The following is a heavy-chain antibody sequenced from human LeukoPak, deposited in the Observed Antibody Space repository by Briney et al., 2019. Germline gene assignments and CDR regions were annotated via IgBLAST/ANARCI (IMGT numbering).Heavy chain of an antibody. J-gene: IGHJ4*02. Sequence: SETLSLTCTVSGGSISSSSYYWGWIRQPPGKGLEWIGSIYYSGSTYYNPSLKSRVTISVDTSKNQFSLKLSSVTAADTAVYYCARQRWSGNYFDYWGQGTLVTVSS. V-gene: IGHV4-39*01. D-gene: IGHD4-23*01. CDR2: IYYSGST. CDR3: ARQRWSGNYFDY. CDR1: GGSISSSSYY.